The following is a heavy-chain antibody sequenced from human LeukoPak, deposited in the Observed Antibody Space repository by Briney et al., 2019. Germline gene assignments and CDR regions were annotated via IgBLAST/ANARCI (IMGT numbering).Heavy chain of an antibody. V-gene: IGHV1-46*01. J-gene: IGHJ4*02. CDR1: GYTFTTYY. Sequence: ASVKVSYKASGYTFTTYYVHWVRQAPGQGLEWMGIINPSGGSTTYAQKFRGRLTMTRDMSTSTVYMELSSLRSEDTAVYYCVRAGGGATILSYFDYWGQGTLVTVSS. CDR3: VRAGGGATILSYFDY. CDR2: INPSGGST. D-gene: IGHD1-26*01.